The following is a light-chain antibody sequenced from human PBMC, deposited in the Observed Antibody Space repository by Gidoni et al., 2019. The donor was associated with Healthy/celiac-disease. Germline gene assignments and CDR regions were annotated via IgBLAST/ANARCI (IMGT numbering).Light chain of an antibody. CDR1: SRDVGGYNY. Sequence: QSALTQPPSASGSPGQSVTISCTGTSRDVGGYNYVSWYQQHPGKAPKLMIYEVSKRPSGVPDRFSGSKSGNTASLTVSGLQAEDEADYYCSSYAGSNPNVVFGGGTKLTVL. J-gene: IGLJ2*01. CDR3: SSYAGSNPNVV. CDR2: EVS. V-gene: IGLV2-8*01.